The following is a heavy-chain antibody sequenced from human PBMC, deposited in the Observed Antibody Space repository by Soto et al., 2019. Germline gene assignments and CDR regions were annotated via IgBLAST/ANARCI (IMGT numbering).Heavy chain of an antibody. D-gene: IGHD3-22*01. CDR1: GFTFSSYS. CDR3: ARDAYDSSGYYRNFDY. V-gene: IGHV3-48*01. J-gene: IGHJ4*02. CDR2: ISSSSSTI. Sequence: EVQLVESGGGLVQPGGSLRLSCAASGFTFSSYSMNWVRQAPGKGLEWVSYISSSSSTIYYADSVKGRFTISRDNDKNSLYLQMNSLRAEDTAVYYCARDAYDSSGYYRNFDYWGQGTLVTVSS.